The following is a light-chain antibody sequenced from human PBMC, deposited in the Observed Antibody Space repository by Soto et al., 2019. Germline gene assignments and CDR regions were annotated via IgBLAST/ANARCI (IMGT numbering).Light chain of an antibody. CDR1: QSVSSW. J-gene: IGKJ4*01. CDR2: AAS. Sequence: DIQITQSPSTLSASVGDRVTITCRASQSVSSWLAWYQQKPGKVPKLLIYAASTLQSGVPSRFSGSGSGTDFTLTISSLQPEDVATYYCQKYNSAPLTFGGGTKVDI. CDR3: QKYNSAPLT. V-gene: IGKV1-27*01.